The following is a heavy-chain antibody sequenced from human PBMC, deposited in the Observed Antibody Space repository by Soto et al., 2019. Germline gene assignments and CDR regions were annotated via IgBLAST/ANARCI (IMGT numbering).Heavy chain of an antibody. J-gene: IGHJ3*02. CDR2: ISAYNGNT. CDR3: AREDDSSGYSDAFDI. Sequence: GASVKVSCKASGYTFTSYGIRWVRQAPGQGLEWMGWISAYNGNTNYAQKLQGRVTMTTDTSTSTAYMELRSLRSDDTAVYYCAREDDSSGYSDAFDIWGQGAMVTVSS. V-gene: IGHV1-18*01. D-gene: IGHD3-22*01. CDR1: GYTFTSYG.